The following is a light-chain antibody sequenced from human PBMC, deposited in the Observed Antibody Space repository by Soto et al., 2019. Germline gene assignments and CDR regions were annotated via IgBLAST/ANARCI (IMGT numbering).Light chain of an antibody. J-gene: IGKJ1*01. CDR3: QQYSNWRT. CDR1: QSVSTN. Sequence: EILMTQSPATLSVSPGERATLSCRASQSVSTNLAWYQQRPGQAPRLLIYGASTRATGIPARFSGSGSGTEFPLTISSLQSEDFAVYYCQQYSNWRTFGQGTKVEIK. CDR2: GAS. V-gene: IGKV3-15*01.